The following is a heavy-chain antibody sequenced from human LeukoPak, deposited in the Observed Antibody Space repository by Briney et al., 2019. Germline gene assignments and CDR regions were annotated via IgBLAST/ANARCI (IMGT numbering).Heavy chain of an antibody. Sequence: SETLSLTCTVSGGSISSYYWSWIRQPAGKGLEWIGRIYTSGSTNYNPSLKSRVTISVDTSKNQFSLKLSSVTAADTAVYYCARGRTYYDILTGYYSPGYFDYWGQGTPVTVSS. CDR2: IYTSGST. D-gene: IGHD3-9*01. CDR3: ARGRTYYDILTGYYSPGYFDY. J-gene: IGHJ4*02. V-gene: IGHV4-4*07. CDR1: GGSISSYY.